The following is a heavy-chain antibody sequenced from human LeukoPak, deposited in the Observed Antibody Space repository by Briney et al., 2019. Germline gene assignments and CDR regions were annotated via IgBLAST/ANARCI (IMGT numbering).Heavy chain of an antibody. CDR1: GDSISSGDYY. CDR3: ARGPYSYDSSGAFDI. CDR2: ISSSGST. D-gene: IGHD3-22*01. Sequence: SETLSLTCTVSGDSISSGDYYWSWIRQPAGKGLEWIGRISSSGSTNYNPSLKSRVTTSVDTSKNQFSLKLSSVTAADTAVYFCARGPYSYDSSGAFDIWGQGTMVTVSS. J-gene: IGHJ3*02. V-gene: IGHV4-61*02.